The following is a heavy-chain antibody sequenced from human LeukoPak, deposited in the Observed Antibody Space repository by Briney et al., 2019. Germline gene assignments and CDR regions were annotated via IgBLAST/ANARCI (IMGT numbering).Heavy chain of an antibody. J-gene: IGHJ6*02. D-gene: IGHD3-3*02. Sequence: GGSLRLSCAASGFTFSSYSMNWVRQAPGKGLEWVSSISSSSSYIYYADSVKGRFTISRDNAKNSLYLQMNSLRAEDTAVYYCARDISSTNYYYYGMDVWGQGTTVTVSS. CDR2: ISSSSSYI. CDR1: GFTFSSYS. CDR3: ARDISSTNYYYYGMDV. V-gene: IGHV3-21*01.